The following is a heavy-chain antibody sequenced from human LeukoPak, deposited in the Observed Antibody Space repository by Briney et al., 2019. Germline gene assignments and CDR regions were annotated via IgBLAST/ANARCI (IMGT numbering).Heavy chain of an antibody. V-gene: IGHV6-1*01. D-gene: IGHD2-15*01. Sequence: SQTLSLTCAISGDSVSSNSAAWNWIRQSPSRGLEWLGRTYYRSKWYNDYGTSVKSRINISPDTSRNQFSLHFNSVTPEDTAVYYCVRDQDNYYGTDVWGQGTTVTVSS. CDR2: TYYRSKWYN. CDR1: GDSVSSNSAA. J-gene: IGHJ6*02. CDR3: VRDQDNYYGTDV.